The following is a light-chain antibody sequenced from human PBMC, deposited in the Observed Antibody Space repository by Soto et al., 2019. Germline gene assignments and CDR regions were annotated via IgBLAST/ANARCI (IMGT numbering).Light chain of an antibody. CDR2: SAS. V-gene: IGKV3-15*01. J-gene: IGKJ1*01. CDR3: QQYNKWPQWT. Sequence: VMTQSPATLSVSPGERATLSCRASQSIRTDLAWYQQKPGQAPSLLIFSASTRATGVPARFSGSGSGTEFTLTISSLQSEDFAVYYCQQYNKWPQWTFGQGTNVDI. CDR1: QSIRTD.